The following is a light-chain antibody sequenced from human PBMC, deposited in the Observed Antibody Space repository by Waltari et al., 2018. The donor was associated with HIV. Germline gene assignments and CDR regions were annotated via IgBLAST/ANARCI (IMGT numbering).Light chain of an antibody. CDR2: DNN. V-gene: IGLV1-51*01. CDR3: GTWDTSLSAGV. J-gene: IGLJ3*02. CDR1: SSNIGNNY. Sequence: LTQPPSVSAAPGQKVTISCSGSSSNIGNNYVSWYQQFPGKAPKVPIYDNNKRPPGVPDRFSGSRSGTSATLGVAGLQTGDEADYYCGTWDTSLSAGVFGGGTKLTVL.